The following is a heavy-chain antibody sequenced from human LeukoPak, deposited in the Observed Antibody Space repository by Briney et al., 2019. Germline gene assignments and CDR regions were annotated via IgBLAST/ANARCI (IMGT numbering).Heavy chain of an antibody. Sequence: SGGSLRLSCAASGFTFNDYGMSWVRQAPGKGLEWVSGINWNGGSAYYADSVKGRFTISRDNAKNSLSLQMNSLRVEDTALFYCVRASYGSGYYYSEVFDYWGRGTLVTVSS. CDR1: GFTFNDYG. V-gene: IGHV3-20*04. CDR2: INWNGGSA. J-gene: IGHJ4*02. D-gene: IGHD3-22*01. CDR3: VRASYGSGYYYSEVFDY.